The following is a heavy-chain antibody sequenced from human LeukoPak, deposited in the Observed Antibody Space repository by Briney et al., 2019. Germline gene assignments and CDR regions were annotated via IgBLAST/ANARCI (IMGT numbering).Heavy chain of an antibody. J-gene: IGHJ4*02. Sequence: SETLSLTCTVSGGSISSSSYYWGWIRQPPGKGLEWIGSIYYSGSTYYNPSLKSRVTISVDTSKNQFSLKLSSVTAADTAVYYCARHLSVIPHYFDYWGQGTLVTVSS. CDR2: IYYSGST. D-gene: IGHD2/OR15-2a*01. V-gene: IGHV4-39*01. CDR1: GGSISSSSYY. CDR3: ARHLSVIPHYFDY.